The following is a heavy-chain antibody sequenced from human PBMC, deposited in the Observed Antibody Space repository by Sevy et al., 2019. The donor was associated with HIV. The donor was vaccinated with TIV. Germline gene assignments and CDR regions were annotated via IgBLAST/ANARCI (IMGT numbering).Heavy chain of an antibody. V-gene: IGHV4-39*01. J-gene: IGHJ4*02. CDR3: ARLFNYGEIPIDY. Sequence: SETLSLTCTVSGASISTSSYYWGWIRQPPGKGLEWIGNIYYSRSTYYNPSLKSRVTMSVDTSKNQFSLNLRSVTAADMAVYWCARLFNYGEIPIDYWGQGTLVTVSS. D-gene: IGHD4-17*01. CDR1: GASISTSSYY. CDR2: IYYSRST.